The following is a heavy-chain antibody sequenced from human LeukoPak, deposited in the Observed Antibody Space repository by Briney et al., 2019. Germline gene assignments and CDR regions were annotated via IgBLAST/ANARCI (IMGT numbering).Heavy chain of an antibody. CDR1: GFTFSDYY. CDR3: ARLAAAGTLSPIGY. J-gene: IGHJ4*02. V-gene: IGHV3-11*01. D-gene: IGHD6-13*01. CDR2: ISSSGSTI. Sequence: GGSLRLSCAASGFTFSDYYMSWLRQAPGKGLEWVSYISSSGSTIYYADSVKGGFTISRDNAKNSLYLQMNSLRAEDTAVYYCARLAAAGTLSPIGYWGQGTLVTVSS.